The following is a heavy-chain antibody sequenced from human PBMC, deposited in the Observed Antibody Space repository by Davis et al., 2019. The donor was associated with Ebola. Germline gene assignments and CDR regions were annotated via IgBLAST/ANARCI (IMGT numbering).Heavy chain of an antibody. J-gene: IGHJ3*02. CDR3: ARAPRDYYNSKGSIWPNAFDI. Sequence: PGGSLRLSCTVSGGSISSYYWSWIRQTPKKGLESIGYIYDTGSTKYNPSLNSRVTISLDTPRNQFSLKLTSVIAEDTAIYYCARAPRDYYNSKGSIWPNAFDIWGQGTVVTVSS. V-gene: IGHV4-59*01. D-gene: IGHD3-22*01. CDR1: GGSISSYY. CDR2: IYDTGST.